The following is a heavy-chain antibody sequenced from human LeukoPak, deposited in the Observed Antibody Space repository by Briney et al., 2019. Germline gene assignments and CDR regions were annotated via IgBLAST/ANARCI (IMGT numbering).Heavy chain of an antibody. Sequence: GGSLRLSCAASGFTFSSYSMNWVRQAPGKGLEWVSSISSSSSYIYYADSVKGRFTISRDNAKNSLYLQMNSLRAEDTAVYYCARDASDQGYVDYWGEGTLVSVSS. CDR3: ARDASDQGYVDY. D-gene: IGHD2-2*01. CDR1: GFTFSSYS. CDR2: ISSSSSYI. V-gene: IGHV3-21*01. J-gene: IGHJ4*02.